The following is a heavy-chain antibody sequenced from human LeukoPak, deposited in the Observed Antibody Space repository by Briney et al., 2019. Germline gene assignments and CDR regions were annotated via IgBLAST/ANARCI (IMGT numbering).Heavy chain of an antibody. CDR2: IHSSGST. D-gene: IGHD5-18*01. J-gene: IGHJ4*02. CDR3: ARGAALVTHKYFDY. CDR1: DGSIREYY. V-gene: IGHV4-59*08. Sequence: SETLSLTCTVSDGSIREYYWSWIRQSPGKGLEWIGYIHSSGSTVYNPSLESRVTFSIGAPRNHFYLNMTSVTAADTAVYYCARGAALVTHKYFDYWGPGTLVTVSS.